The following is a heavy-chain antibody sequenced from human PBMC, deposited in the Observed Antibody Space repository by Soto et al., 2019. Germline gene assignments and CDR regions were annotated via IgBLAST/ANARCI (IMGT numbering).Heavy chain of an antibody. CDR1: GFSLSTSGVG. D-gene: IGHD3-10*01. V-gene: IGHV2-5*01. J-gene: IGHJ6*02. CDR2: IYWNDDK. CDR3: AHSGGDYGPGTYYKNYFFCAMDV. Sequence: SGPTLVNPTQTLTLTCTFSGFSLSTSGVGVGWIRQPPGKALEWLALIYWNDDKRYTPFLKRRLTVTKDTSRNQVVLTMTNMDPVDTATYYCAHSGGDYGPGTYYKNYFFCAMDVWGHGTTLTVS.